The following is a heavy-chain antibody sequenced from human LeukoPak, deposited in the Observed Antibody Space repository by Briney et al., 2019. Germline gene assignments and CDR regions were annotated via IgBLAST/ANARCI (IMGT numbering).Heavy chain of an antibody. V-gene: IGHV4-59*08. Sequence: PSETLSLTCTVSGGSISSYYWSWIRQPPGKGLEWIGYIYYSGSTNYNPSLKSRVTISVDTSKNQFSLKLSSVTAADTAVYYCARLAGYSGYDFRAYCFDYWGQGTLVTVSS. CDR3: ARLAGYSGYDFRAYCFDY. CDR2: IYYSGST. J-gene: IGHJ4*02. CDR1: GGSISSYY. D-gene: IGHD5-12*01.